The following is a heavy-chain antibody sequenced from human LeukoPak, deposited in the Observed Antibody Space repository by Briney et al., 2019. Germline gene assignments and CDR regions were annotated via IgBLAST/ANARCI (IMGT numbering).Heavy chain of an antibody. CDR3: ARDGGGFAY. J-gene: IGHJ4*02. CDR1: GFAFSSYW. D-gene: IGHD3-10*01. V-gene: IGHV3-7*01. Sequence: GGSLRLSCVASGFAFSSYWMSWVRQAPGEGLEWVANINQLETEKFYVDSVKGRFTISRDNAKNTLFLQMNRLTSEDTGVYYCARDGGGFAYWGQGTLVTVS. CDR2: INQLETEK.